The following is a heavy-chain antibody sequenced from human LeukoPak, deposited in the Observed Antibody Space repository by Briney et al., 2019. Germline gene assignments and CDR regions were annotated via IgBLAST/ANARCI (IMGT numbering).Heavy chain of an antibody. CDR2: IIPIFGTA. CDR1: GGTFSSYA. CDR3: ARGVVVPAATMSPFDY. Sequence: SVKVSCKASGGTFSSYAISWVRQAPGQGLEWMGGIIPIFGTANYAQKFQGRVTITADESTSTAYMELSSLRSEDTAVYYCARGVVVPAATMSPFDYWGQGTLVTVSS. D-gene: IGHD2-2*01. V-gene: IGHV1-69*01. J-gene: IGHJ4*02.